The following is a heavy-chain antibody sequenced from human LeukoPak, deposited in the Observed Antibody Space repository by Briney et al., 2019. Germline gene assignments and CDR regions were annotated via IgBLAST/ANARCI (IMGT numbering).Heavy chain of an antibody. V-gene: IGHV4-39*01. Sequence: SETLSLTCTVSGVSISSSSYYWGWIRQPPGKGLEWIGSIYYSGSTYYNPSLKSRVTISVDTSKNQFSLKLSSVTAADTAVYYCAGYGDSFDYWGQGTLVTVSS. CDR3: AGYGDSFDY. D-gene: IGHD4-17*01. CDR2: IYYSGST. CDR1: GVSISSSSYY. J-gene: IGHJ4*02.